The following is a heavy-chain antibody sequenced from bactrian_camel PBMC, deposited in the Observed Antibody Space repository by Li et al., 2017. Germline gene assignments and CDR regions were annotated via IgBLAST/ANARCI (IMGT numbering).Heavy chain of an antibody. J-gene: IGHJ4*01. CDR2: VIADSGPT. Sequence: GSVQAGGSLRLSCAFSGYTYSGHCMGWFRQAPGKEREGVAVIADSGPTGYADSVKGRFAISQDNVQNTLYLQMNSLKAEDTAMYYCASGLRLPTRCRYDYWGQGTQVTVS. V-gene: IGHV3S1*01. D-gene: IGHD2*01. CDR3: ASGLRLPTRCRYDY. CDR1: GYTYSGHC.